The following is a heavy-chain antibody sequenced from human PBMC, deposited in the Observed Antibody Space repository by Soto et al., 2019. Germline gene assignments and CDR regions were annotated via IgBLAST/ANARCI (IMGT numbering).Heavy chain of an antibody. CDR1: GFTFSNAW. J-gene: IGHJ6*02. CDR3: TTPPGYYYYGMDV. CDR2: IKSKTDGGTT. V-gene: IGHV3-15*01. Sequence: GGSLRLSCAASGFTFSNAWMSWVRQAPGKGLEWVGRIKSKTDGGTTDYAAPVKGRFTISRDDSKNTLYLQMNSLKTEDTAVYYCTTPPGYYYYGMDVWGQGTTVTVSS.